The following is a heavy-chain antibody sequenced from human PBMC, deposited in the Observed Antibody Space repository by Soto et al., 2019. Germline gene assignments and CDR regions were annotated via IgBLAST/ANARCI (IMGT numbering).Heavy chain of an antibody. CDR2: IYYSGST. D-gene: IGHD3-10*01. CDR1: GGSISSYY. Sequence: SETLSLTCTVSGGSISSYYWSWIRQPPGKGLEWIGYIYYSGSTNYNPSLKSRVTISVDTSKNQFSLKLSSVTAADTAVYYCARERWFGESLRNYYYYGMDVSGKGTTVT. J-gene: IGHJ6*04. CDR3: ARERWFGESLRNYYYYGMDV. V-gene: IGHV4-59*01.